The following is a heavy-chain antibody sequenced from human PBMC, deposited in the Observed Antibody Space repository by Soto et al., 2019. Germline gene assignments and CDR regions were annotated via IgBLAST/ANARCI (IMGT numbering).Heavy chain of an antibody. CDR3: ARGQAAAGQGSVWFDP. J-gene: IGHJ5*02. CDR2: INHSVST. V-gene: IGHV4-34*01. Sequence: PSETLSLTCAVYGGSFSGYYWSWIRQPPGKGLEWIGEINHSVSTNYNPSLKSRVTISVDTSKNQFSLKLSSVTAADTAVYYCARGQAAAGQGSVWFDPWGQGTLVTVSS. D-gene: IGHD6-13*01. CDR1: GGSFSGYY.